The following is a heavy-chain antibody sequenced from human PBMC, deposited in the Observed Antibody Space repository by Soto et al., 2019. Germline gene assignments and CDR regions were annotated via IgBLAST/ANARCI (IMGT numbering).Heavy chain of an antibody. CDR3: ARQASYWHGGGGWFDP. CDR1: GFTFSAFD. V-gene: IGHV3-13*01. J-gene: IGHJ5*02. Sequence: EVQLVESGGGLVEPGGSLRLSCAASGFTFSAFDMHWVRQATGKGLEWVAAIGTLHDAYYPDSVKGRFTISRENAKNSLYLQMNSRRAGDTAVYYCARQASYWHGGGGWFDPWGQGTLVTVSS. CDR2: IGTLHDA. D-gene: IGHD2-8*02.